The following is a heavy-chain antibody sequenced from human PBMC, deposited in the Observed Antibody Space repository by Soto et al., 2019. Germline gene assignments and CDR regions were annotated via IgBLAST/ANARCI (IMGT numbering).Heavy chain of an antibody. CDR1: GFTFSNYA. D-gene: IGHD3-3*01. V-gene: IGHV3-23*01. CDR3: AKGWSSSAWDSHEFDS. J-gene: IGHJ4*02. CDR2: VSGSGGAA. Sequence: EVQLLESGGGLVQPGGSLRLSCAASGFTFSNYAMRWVRQAPGKGLEWVAAVSGSGGAAYYADSVKGRFTISRDNAKNTMSLAMNSLRADDSAVYYCAKGWSSSAWDSHEFDSWGQGIRVTVSS.